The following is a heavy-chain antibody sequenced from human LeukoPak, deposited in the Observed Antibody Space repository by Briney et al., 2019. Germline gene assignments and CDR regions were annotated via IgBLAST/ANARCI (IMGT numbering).Heavy chain of an antibody. Sequence: GGSLRLSCAASGFTFSSYTMHWVRQAPGKGLEWVALISYDGSNKYYADSVKGRFTISRNNSKNTLYLQMNSLRAEDTAVYYCAKVLSSSWGYFGFWGQGTLVTVSS. J-gene: IGHJ4*02. CDR2: ISYDGSNK. D-gene: IGHD6-13*01. CDR3: AKVLSSSWGYFGF. CDR1: GFTFSSYT. V-gene: IGHV3-30-3*01.